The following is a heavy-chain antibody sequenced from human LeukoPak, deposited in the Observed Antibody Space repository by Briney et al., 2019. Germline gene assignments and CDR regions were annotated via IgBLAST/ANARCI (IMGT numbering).Heavy chain of an antibody. CDR3: ARHQRGYYDSSGYFDY. CDR1: GGSISSYY. CDR2: MYYSGST. J-gene: IGHJ4*02. V-gene: IGHV4-59*08. D-gene: IGHD3-22*01. Sequence: TSETLSLTCTVSGGSISSYYWSWIRQPPGKGLEWIGYMYYSGSTNYNPSLKSRVTISVDTSKNQFSLKLNSVTAADTAVYYCARHQRGYYDSSGYFDYWGQGTLVTVSS.